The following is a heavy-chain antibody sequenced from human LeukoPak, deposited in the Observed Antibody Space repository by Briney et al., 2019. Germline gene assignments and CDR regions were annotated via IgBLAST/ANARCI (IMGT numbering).Heavy chain of an antibody. D-gene: IGHD3-10*01. CDR2: IKQDGSEK. Sequence: GGSLRLSCAASGFTFSSYWMSWVRQAPGKGLEWVANIKQDGSEKYYVDSVKGRFTISRDNAKNSLYLQMTSLRAEDTAVYYCARDILLWFGETSEWFDPWGQGTLVTVSS. CDR3: ARDILLWFGETSEWFDP. V-gene: IGHV3-7*01. J-gene: IGHJ5*02. CDR1: GFTFSSYW.